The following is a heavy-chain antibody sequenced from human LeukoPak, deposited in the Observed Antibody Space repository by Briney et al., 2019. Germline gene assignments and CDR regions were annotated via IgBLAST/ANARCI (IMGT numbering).Heavy chain of an antibody. D-gene: IGHD5-18*01. CDR3: ARGRGYSYRAFDI. CDR2: IYYSGST. V-gene: IGHV4-31*02. Sequence: LRLSCAASGLTFSSYAMSWIRQHPGKGLEWIGYIYYSGSTYYNPSLKSRVTISVDTSKNQFSLKLSSVTAADTAVYYCARGRGYSYRAFDIWGQGTMVTVSS. J-gene: IGHJ3*02. CDR1: GLTFSSYA.